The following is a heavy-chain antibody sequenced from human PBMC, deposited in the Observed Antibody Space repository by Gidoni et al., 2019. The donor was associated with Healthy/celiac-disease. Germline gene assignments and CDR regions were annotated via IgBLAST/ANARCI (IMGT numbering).Heavy chain of an antibody. CDR2: ISGSGGST. J-gene: IGHJ3*02. CDR1: GFTFSSYA. Sequence: EVQLLESGGGLVQPGGSLSLSCAASGFTFSSYAMSWVRQAPGKWLACVSAISGSGGSTYYADSVKSRFTISRDNSKNTLYLQMNSLRAEDTAVYYCAKDRSITMIVVASAAFDIWGQGTMVTVSS. D-gene: IGHD3-22*01. V-gene: IGHV3-23*01. CDR3: AKDRSITMIVVASAAFDI.